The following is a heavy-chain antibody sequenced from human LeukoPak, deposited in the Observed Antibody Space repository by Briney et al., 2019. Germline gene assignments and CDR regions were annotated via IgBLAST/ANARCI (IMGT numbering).Heavy chain of an antibody. CDR1: GFTFSSYA. D-gene: IGHD1-26*01. CDR3: ARDAVVGATPGVDY. V-gene: IGHV3-21*01. CDR2: ISSSSSYI. J-gene: IGHJ4*02. Sequence: GGSLRLSCAASGFTFSSYAMSWVRQAPGKGLEWVSSISSSSSYIYYADSVKGRFTISRDNAKNSLYLQMNSLRAEDTAVYYCARDAVVGATPGVDYWGQGTLVTVSS.